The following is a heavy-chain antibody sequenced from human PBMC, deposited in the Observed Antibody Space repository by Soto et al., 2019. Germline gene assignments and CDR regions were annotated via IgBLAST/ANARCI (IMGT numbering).Heavy chain of an antibody. V-gene: IGHV4-39*01. J-gene: IGHJ6*03. Sequence: LETLSLTCTVSGGSISSSNYYWGWIRQPPGKGLEWIGSIYYSGSTYYNPSLKSRVSISVDTSMNQFSLKLSSVTAADTAVFYCARHPRYFSYYHYMDVWGKGTTVTVS. D-gene: IGHD3-9*01. CDR2: IYYSGST. CDR3: ARHPRYFSYYHYMDV. CDR1: GGSISSSNYY.